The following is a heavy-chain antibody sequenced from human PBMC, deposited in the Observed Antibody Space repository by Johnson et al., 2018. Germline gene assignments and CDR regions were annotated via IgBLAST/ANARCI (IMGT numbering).Heavy chain of an antibody. CDR2: IWYDGTNK. J-gene: IGHJ4*02. V-gene: IGHV3-33*01. Sequence: QVQLVESGGGVVQPGRSLRLSCAASRFTFSSYGMHWVRQAPGKGLEWVAYIWYDGTNKYYTDSVRGRFTISRNNSRNTLYLQMNSLRAEDTAVYYCVRGNSGGGVDYWGQGTLVTLSS. CDR3: VRGNSGGGVDY. CDR1: RFTFSSYG. D-gene: IGHD2-15*01.